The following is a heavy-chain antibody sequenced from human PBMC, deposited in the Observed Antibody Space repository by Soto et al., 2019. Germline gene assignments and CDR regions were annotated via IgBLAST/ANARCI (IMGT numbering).Heavy chain of an antibody. V-gene: IGHV3-74*01. Sequence: EVQLVASGGGLVQPGASLRLSSAASGFTFSSYWMHWVRQAPGKGLVWVSRINSDGSSTSYADSVKGRFTISRDNAKNTLYLQMNSLRAEDTAVYYCVRTSLVVAAATREDYWGQGTLVTVSS. CDR1: GFTFSSYW. D-gene: IGHD2-15*01. J-gene: IGHJ4*02. CDR3: VRTSLVVAAATREDY. CDR2: INSDGSST.